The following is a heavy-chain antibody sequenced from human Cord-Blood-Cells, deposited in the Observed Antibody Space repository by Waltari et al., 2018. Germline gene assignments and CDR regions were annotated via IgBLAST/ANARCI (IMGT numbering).Heavy chain of an antibody. CDR2: IYYSGST. V-gene: IGHV4-39*02. CDR3: ERDSLWFGEWAFDI. CDR1: GGSISSSSYY. Sequence: QLQLQESGPGLVKPSETLSLTCTVSGGSISSSSYYWGWIRQPPGKGLEWIGSIYYSGSTYYNPSLKSRVTISVDTSKNQFSLKLSSVTAADTAVYYCERDSLWFGEWAFDIWGQGTMVTVSS. J-gene: IGHJ3*02. D-gene: IGHD3-10*01.